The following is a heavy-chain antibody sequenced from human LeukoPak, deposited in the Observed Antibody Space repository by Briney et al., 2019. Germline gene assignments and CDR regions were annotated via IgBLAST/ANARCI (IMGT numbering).Heavy chain of an antibody. V-gene: IGHV4-34*01. J-gene: IGHJ6*02. CDR2: INHSGST. D-gene: IGHD6-19*01. Sequence: PSDTLSLTCAVYGGSLSGYYWSWIRQPPGKGLEWIGEINHSGSTNYNPSLKSRVTISVDTSKNQFSLKLSSVTAADTAAYYCARGGPRRGVAGRRYYYYGMDVWGQGTTVTVSS. CDR1: GGSLSGYY. CDR3: ARGGPRRGVAGRRYYYYGMDV.